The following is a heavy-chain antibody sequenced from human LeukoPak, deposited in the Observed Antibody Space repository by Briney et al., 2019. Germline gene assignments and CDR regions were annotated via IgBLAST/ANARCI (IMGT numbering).Heavy chain of an antibody. V-gene: IGHV1-18*01. D-gene: IGHD3-10*01. CDR2: ISAYNGNT. J-gene: IGHJ3*02. CDR3: ARGQYVLLWFGDDMGAFDI. CDR1: GYTFTSYG. Sequence: ASVKVSCKASGYTFTSYGISWVRQAPGQGLEWTGWISAYNGNTNYAQKLQGRVTMTTDTSTSTAYMELRSLRSDDTAVYYCARGQYVLLWFGDDMGAFDIWGQGTMVTVSS.